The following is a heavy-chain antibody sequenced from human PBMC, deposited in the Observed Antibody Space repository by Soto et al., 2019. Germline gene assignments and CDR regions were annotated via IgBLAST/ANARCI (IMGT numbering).Heavy chain of an antibody. CDR2: ISAYNGNT. J-gene: IGHJ4*02. V-gene: IGHV1-18*01. Sequence: SVKVSCKASGYTFTSYGISWVRQAPGQGLEWMGWISAYNGNTNYAQKLQGRVTMTTDTSTSTAYMELRSLRSDDTAVYYCAREEKYYYGSGSFFDYWGQGTLVTVSS. CDR3: AREEKYYYGSGSFFDY. D-gene: IGHD3-10*01. CDR1: GYTFTSYG.